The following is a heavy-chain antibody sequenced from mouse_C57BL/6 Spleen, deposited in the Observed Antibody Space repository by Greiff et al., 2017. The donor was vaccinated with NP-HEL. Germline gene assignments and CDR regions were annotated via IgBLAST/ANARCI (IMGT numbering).Heavy chain of an antibody. CDR3: TRSVYDYDGYAMDY. D-gene: IGHD2-4*01. J-gene: IGHJ4*01. V-gene: IGHV1-15*01. CDR1: GYTFTDYE. Sequence: LVESGAELVRPGASVTLSCKASGYTFTDYEMHWVKQTPVHGLEWIGAIDPETGGTAYNQKFKGKAILTADKSSSTAYMELRSLTSEDSAVYYCTRSVYDYDGYAMDYWGQGTSVTVSS. CDR2: IDPETGGT.